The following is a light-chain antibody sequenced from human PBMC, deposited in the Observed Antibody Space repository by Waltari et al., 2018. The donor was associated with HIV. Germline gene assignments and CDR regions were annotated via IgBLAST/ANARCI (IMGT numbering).Light chain of an antibody. CDR2: DTS. Sequence: EIVSTQSPATLSLSPGERATLSCKASQSVGTYIGWYQQKVGQAPRLLIYDTSSRAPGIPARFSGSGSGTDFTLTISSLEPEDFAVYYCQQRSNWRTFGQGTKLEIK. CDR3: QQRSNWRT. J-gene: IGKJ2*01. V-gene: IGKV3-11*01. CDR1: QSVGTY.